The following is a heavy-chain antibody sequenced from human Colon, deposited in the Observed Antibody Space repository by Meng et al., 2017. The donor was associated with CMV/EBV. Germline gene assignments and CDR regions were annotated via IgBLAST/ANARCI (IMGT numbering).Heavy chain of an antibody. V-gene: IGHV3-43*01. D-gene: IGHD2-15*01. CDR1: GFTFDDYT. CDR3: AKARYYYYYGMDV. Sequence: GESLKISCVTSGFTFDDYTMHWVRQVPGKGLEWVALISWDAITTFHADSVKGRFTMSRDNSRNSLYLQMNSLRPEDTGLYYCAKARYYYYYGMDVWGQGTTVTVSS. J-gene: IGHJ6*02. CDR2: ISWDAITT.